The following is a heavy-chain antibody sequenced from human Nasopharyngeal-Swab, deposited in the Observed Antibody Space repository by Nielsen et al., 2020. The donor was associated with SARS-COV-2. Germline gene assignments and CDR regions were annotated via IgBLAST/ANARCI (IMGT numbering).Heavy chain of an antibody. CDR2: ISSSSSYI. J-gene: IGHJ6*03. Sequence: GGSLRLSCAASGFTSSSYSMNWVRQAPGKGLEWVSTISSSSSYINYADSVKGRFTISRDNAKNSLYLQMNSLRAEDTAVYYCAREETRYCSSTSCYYMDVWGKGTTVTVSS. D-gene: IGHD2-2*01. V-gene: IGHV3-21*01. CDR3: AREETRYCSSTSCYYMDV. CDR1: GFTSSSYS.